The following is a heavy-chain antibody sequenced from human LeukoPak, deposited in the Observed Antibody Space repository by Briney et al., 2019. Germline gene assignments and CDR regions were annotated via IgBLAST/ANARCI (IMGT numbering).Heavy chain of an antibody. CDR1: GFTFSNYW. V-gene: IGHV3-7*04. CDR3: ARDIYGGHDY. Sequence: GGSLRLSCAASGFTFSNYWMGWVRQAPGKGLEWVANINQDGSEKSYVDSVEGRFTISRDNAKKSLYLHVNSLRAEDTAVYYCARDIYGGHDYWGQGTLLTVSS. CDR2: INQDGSEK. J-gene: IGHJ4*02. D-gene: IGHD2-21*01.